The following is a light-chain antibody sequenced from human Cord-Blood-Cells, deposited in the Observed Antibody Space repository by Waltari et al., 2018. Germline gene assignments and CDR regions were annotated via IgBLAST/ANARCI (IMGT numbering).Light chain of an antibody. CDR3: QQSYSTPLT. Sequence: DIQMTQSPSSLSASVGDRVTITCRASQSISSYLNWYQQKPGKAPKLLIYAASSLQSGVPSMFSGNGSGTDFTLTISSLQPEEFATYYCQQSYSTPLTFGGGTKVEIK. CDR2: AAS. CDR1: QSISSY. V-gene: IGKV1-39*01. J-gene: IGKJ4*01.